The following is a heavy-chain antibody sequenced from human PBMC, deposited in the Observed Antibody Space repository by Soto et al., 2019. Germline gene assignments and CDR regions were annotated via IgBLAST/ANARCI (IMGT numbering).Heavy chain of an antibody. CDR2: FVPLFGTT. Sequence: QLVQSGSEVKKPGSSVKVSCQASGGTFSGYVVTWVRQAPGQGLEWMGEFVPLFGTTKYARTFPGRLTIPAEEPTTQPYMNRGTLKSVTRAVNSCAPPGLAVPTPPYFDNWGQGTLVTVSS. CDR1: GGTFSGYV. J-gene: IGHJ4*02. V-gene: IGHV1-69*01. CDR3: APPGLAVPTPPYFDN.